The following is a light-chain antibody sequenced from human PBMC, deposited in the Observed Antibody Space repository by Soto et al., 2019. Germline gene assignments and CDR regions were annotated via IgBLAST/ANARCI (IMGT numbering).Light chain of an antibody. V-gene: IGLV1-47*02. CDR3: VSWDDSLSGLV. Sequence: QSVLTQPPSASGTPGQRVTISCSGRSANIGNNFVCWYQQLPGTAPKLLIYSNNQRPSGVPDRFSGSKSGTSASLAISGLRSEDEGGYYCVSWDDSLSGLVFGTGTKVTVL. CDR1: SANIGNNF. CDR2: SNN. J-gene: IGLJ1*01.